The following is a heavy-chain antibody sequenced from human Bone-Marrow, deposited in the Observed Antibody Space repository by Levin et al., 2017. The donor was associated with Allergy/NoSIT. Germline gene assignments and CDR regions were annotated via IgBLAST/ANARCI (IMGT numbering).Heavy chain of an antibody. CDR3: ARTYDEFWSGYTMGY. CDR2: VSDDGSKI. Sequence: GGSLRLSCAASGFTFSGSAMHWVRLAPGKGLEWVAVVSDDGSKIYYADSVKGRFTISRDNSKNTLFLQMNSLRPEDTAMYYCARTYDEFWSGYTMGYWGQGTLVTVSS. D-gene: IGHD3-3*01. CDR1: GFTFSGSA. J-gene: IGHJ4*02. V-gene: IGHV3-30*03.